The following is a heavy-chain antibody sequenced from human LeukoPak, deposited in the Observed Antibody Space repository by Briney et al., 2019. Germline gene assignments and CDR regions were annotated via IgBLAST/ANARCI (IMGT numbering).Heavy chain of an antibody. CDR3: ARQPYSSSWPYYYYGMDV. Sequence: SETSSLTCTVSGGSISSSSYYWGWIRQPPGKGLEWIGSIYYSGSTYYNPSLKSRVTISVDTSKNQFSLKLSSVTAADTAVYYCARQPYSSSWPYYYYGMDVWGQGTTVTVSS. CDR2: IYYSGST. V-gene: IGHV4-39*01. D-gene: IGHD6-13*01. CDR1: GGSISSSSYY. J-gene: IGHJ6*02.